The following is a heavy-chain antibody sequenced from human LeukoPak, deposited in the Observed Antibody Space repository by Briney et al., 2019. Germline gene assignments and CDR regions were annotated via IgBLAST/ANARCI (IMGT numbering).Heavy chain of an antibody. Sequence: ASVKVSCKASGYSFIDFYIHFVRQAPGQGLEWMGWINPNSGDTKYAQTFQGRVTMSGDTSISTAYMELSSLTIDDTAVYYCARDRTRYYYYSYMDVWGKGTAVTISS. CDR1: GYSFIDFY. V-gene: IGHV1-2*02. D-gene: IGHD1-14*01. J-gene: IGHJ6*03. CDR2: INPNSGDT. CDR3: ARDRTRYYYYSYMDV.